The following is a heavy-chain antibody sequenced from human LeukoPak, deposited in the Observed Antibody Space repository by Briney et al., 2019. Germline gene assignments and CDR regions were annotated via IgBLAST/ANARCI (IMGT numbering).Heavy chain of an antibody. V-gene: IGHV3-9*01. CDR3: AKDFVATNTYYFDY. J-gene: IGHJ4*02. CDR1: GFNFDDYA. D-gene: IGHD5-12*01. CDR2: ISWNSGSI. Sequence: QAGGSLRLSCAASGFNFDDYAIHWVRQAPGKGLEWVSGISWNSGSIAYADSVKGRFTISRDNAKNSLYLQMKSLRVEDTAFYYCAKDFVATNTYYFDYWGQGTLVIVSS.